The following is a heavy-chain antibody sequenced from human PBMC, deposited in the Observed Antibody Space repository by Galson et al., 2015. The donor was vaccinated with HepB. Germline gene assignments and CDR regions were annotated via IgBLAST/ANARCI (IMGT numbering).Heavy chain of an antibody. D-gene: IGHD3-22*01. J-gene: IGHJ3*02. CDR3: ARSPRSTYYYDSSGYGSAFDI. CDR1: GFTFSDYY. V-gene: IGHV3-11*03. CDR2: ISSSSSYT. Sequence: SLRLSCAASGFTFSDYYMSWIRQAPGKGLEWVSYISSSSSYTNYADSVKGRFTISRDNAKNSLYLQMNSLRAEDTALYYCARSPRSTYYYDSSGYGSAFDIWGQGTMVTVSS.